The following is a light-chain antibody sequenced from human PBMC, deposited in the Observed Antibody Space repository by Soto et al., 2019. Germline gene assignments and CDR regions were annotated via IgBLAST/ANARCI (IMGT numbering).Light chain of an antibody. CDR1: RIVRGN. J-gene: IGKJ1*01. CDR3: QQYSTSRT. CDR2: GAS. V-gene: IGKV3-20*01. Sequence: LKPSPASLSVSPGERASLSCRARRIVRGNLAWYQKKPGQATSLLIYGASTRATGIPDRFSGSGSGTDFALTISRLEPEDFAVYYWQQYSTSRTFGQGTKVDI.